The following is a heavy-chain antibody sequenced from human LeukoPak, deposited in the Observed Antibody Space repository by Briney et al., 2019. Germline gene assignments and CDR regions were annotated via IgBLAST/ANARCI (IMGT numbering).Heavy chain of an antibody. V-gene: IGHV3-23*01. D-gene: IGHD3-22*01. CDR2: ISGGGDAT. CDR3: ARGDGDSSGYYYYYYYMDV. J-gene: IGHJ6*03. Sequence: PGGSLRLSCAASDFSFITYAMSWVRQAPGKGLEWVSTISGGGDATYYADSVKGRFTISRDNAKNTLYLQMNSLRAEDTAVYYCARGDGDSSGYYYYYYYMDVWGKGTTVTVSS. CDR1: DFSFITYA.